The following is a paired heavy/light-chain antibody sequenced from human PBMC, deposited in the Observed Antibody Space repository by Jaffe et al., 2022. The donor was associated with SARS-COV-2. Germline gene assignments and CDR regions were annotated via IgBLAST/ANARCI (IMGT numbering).Light chain of an antibody. CDR3: QQSYNTPYT. CDR1: ESISIY. V-gene: IGKV1-39*01. J-gene: IGKJ2*01. Sequence: DIQMTQSPSSLSASVGARVTITCRASESISIYLNWYHQKPGNDPKLLIYAASSLQSGVPSRFSGSGSGTDFTLTISSLQPEDFATYFCQQSYNTPYTFGQGTKLEIK. CDR2: AAS.
Heavy chain of an antibody. Sequence: QVQLQESGPGLVKPSETLSLTCTVSGNSISGDYYWGWIRQSPGKGLEWIGSKHHSGSTHNNPSLKSRVTISVDTPKNQISLKLSSVTAADTAVYYCAREVIESGSPLNYYYMDVWGKGTTVTVSS. CDR2: KHHSGST. CDR1: GNSISGDYY. J-gene: IGHJ6*03. V-gene: IGHV4-38-2*02. D-gene: IGHD2-21*01. CDR3: AREVIESGSPLNYYYMDV.